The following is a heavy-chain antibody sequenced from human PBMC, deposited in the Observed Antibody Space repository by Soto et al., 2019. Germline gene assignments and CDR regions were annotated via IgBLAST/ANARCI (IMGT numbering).Heavy chain of an antibody. Sequence: AAGKVSCKGRRETFTSYYINWVRQAPGQGLEWIGVINPHGGSTVYAQKFQGRVTMTRDTSASTVYMELSSLRSEDTAVYYCARSSGGNFGIIIEGTNWFAPWGQGTRVTVS. V-gene: IGHV1-46*01. CDR3: ARSSGGNFGIIIEGTNWFAP. D-gene: IGHD1-26*01. CDR1: RETFTSYY. J-gene: IGHJ5*01. CDR2: INPHGGST.